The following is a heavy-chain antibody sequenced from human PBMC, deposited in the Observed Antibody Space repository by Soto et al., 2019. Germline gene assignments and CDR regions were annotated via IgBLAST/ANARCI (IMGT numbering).Heavy chain of an antibody. D-gene: IGHD3-3*01. J-gene: IGHJ6*02. V-gene: IGHV4-31*03. CDR3: ARDSGVVPAAITYYDFWSGYYFSRSLCGMDV. CDR2: IYYSGST. CDR1: GGSISSGGYY. Sequence: SEPLSLTCTASGGSISSGGYYWSWIRQHPGKGLEWIGYIYYSGSTYYNPSLKSRVTISVDTSKNQFSLKLSSVTAAVTAVYYCARDSGVVPAAITYYDFWSGYYFSRSLCGMDVWGQGTMVTVSS.